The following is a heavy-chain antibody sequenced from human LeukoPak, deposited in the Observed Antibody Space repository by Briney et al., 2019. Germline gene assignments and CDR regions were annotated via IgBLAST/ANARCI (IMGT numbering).Heavy chain of an antibody. CDR2: ISNSGDTT. V-gene: IGHV3-23*01. Sequence: PGGSLRLSCAASGLTFTSYGMNWVRQAPGKGLEWVSVISNSGDTTYYADSVKGRFTISRDNSKNTLYLQMDSLRAEDTAIYYCANLHRAPPDYWGQGTLVTVSS. CDR1: GLTFTSYG. CDR3: ANLHRAPPDY. J-gene: IGHJ4*02.